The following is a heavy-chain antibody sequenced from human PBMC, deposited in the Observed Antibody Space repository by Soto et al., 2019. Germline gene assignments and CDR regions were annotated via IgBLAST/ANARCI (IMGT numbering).Heavy chain of an antibody. CDR2: IYYSGST. CDR3: ARAPHPSYYDSSGYYY. Sequence: SETLSLTCTVSGGSISSGGYYWSWIRQHPGKGLEWIGYIYYSGSTYYNPSLKSRVTISVDTSKNQFSLKLSSVTAADTAVYYCARAPHPSYYDSSGYYYWGKGTLVTVSS. V-gene: IGHV4-31*03. J-gene: IGHJ4*02. CDR1: GGSISSGGYY. D-gene: IGHD3-22*01.